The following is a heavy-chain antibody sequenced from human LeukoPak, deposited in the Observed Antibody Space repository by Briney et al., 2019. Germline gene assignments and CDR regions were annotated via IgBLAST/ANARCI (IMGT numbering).Heavy chain of an antibody. J-gene: IGHJ4*02. V-gene: IGHV3-23*01. CDR2: IRGSGGIT. CDR3: AKGRVVESTLDY. CDR1: GFTLSTYS. D-gene: IGHD3-3*01. Sequence: GGSLRLPCAASGFTLSTYSMYWVRQAPGKGLEWVSGIRGSGGITYYADSVKGRFTISGDNSENTLYLQMNSLRVDDTAVYYCAKGRVVESTLDYWGQGVLVTVSS.